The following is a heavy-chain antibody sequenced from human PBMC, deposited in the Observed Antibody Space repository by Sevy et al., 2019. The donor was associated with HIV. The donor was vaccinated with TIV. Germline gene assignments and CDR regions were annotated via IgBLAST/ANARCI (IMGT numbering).Heavy chain of an antibody. D-gene: IGHD4-4*01. CDR1: GFTFRNYW. CDR3: AINSDYGMDA. J-gene: IGHJ6*02. CDR2: KNQKGTEI. V-gene: IGHV3-7*01. Sequence: GGSLRLSCVVSGFTFRNYWMSWVRQAPGKGLEWVANKNQKGTEIYSVDSVKGRFTFSIDKTKTSVYLQMNSLRAVDTAIYYCAINSDYGMDAWGQGTTVTVSS.